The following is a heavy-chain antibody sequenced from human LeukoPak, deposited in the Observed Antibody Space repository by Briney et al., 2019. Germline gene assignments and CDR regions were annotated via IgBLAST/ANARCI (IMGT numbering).Heavy chain of an antibody. CDR1: GFTFSNYW. Sequence: GGSLRLSCAASGFTFSNYWMSGVRQAPGKGLEWVANIKQDGSEKYYVDSVKGRFTISRDNAKNSLYLQMNSLRAEDTAVYYCARALDSSSSRYQAFEYWGQGTLVTVSS. V-gene: IGHV3-7*01. CDR2: IKQDGSEK. J-gene: IGHJ4*02. CDR3: ARALDSSSSRYQAFEY. D-gene: IGHD2-2*01.